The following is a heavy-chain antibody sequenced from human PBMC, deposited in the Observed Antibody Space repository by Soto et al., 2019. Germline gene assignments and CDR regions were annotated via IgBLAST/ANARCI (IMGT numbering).Heavy chain of an antibody. V-gene: IGHV1-18*01. CDR1: GYTFTSYG. CDR3: ASSLLVGYGLEGESD. J-gene: IGHJ4*02. D-gene: IGHD5-18*01. CDR2: ISAYNGNT. Sequence: QVQLVQSGAEVKKPGASVKVSCKASGYTFTSYGISWVRQAPGQGLEWMGWISAYNGNTNYAQKLQGRVTMTTDTPTSRAYMGLRSLRSDDTAVYYCASSLLVGYGLEGESDWGQGTLVIVSS.